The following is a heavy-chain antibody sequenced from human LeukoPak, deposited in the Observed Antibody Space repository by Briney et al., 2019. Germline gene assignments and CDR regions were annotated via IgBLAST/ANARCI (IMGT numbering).Heavy chain of an antibody. D-gene: IGHD3-22*01. V-gene: IGHV3-49*04. Sequence: GGSLRLSCRGSGLSFGGDAVSWVRQAPGKGLEWVGFIRDKVSGGTTEYVASVRGRFTISRDDSRSIAYLQTTRLKTEDTAVYYCTINYYNGSLYEDYWGQGALVTVSS. J-gene: IGHJ4*02. CDR1: GLSFGGDA. CDR3: TINYYNGSLYEDY. CDR2: IRDKVSGGTT.